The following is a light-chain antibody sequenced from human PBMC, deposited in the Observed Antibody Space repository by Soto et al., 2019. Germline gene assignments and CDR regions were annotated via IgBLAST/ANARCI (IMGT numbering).Light chain of an antibody. Sequence: DIQMTQSPSSLSASVGDTVTITCRASQGILDYVAWYQQRPGKIPKLLIYAASTLQTGVPSRFSSSGAGTDFNLTIRSLQPEDVATYYCQKYDTAPQTFGQGTKVEIK. V-gene: IGKV1-27*01. J-gene: IGKJ1*01. CDR1: QGILDY. CDR2: AAS. CDR3: QKYDTAPQT.